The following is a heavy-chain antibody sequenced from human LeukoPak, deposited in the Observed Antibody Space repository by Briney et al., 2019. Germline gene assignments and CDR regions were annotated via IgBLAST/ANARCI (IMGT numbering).Heavy chain of an antibody. Sequence: GGSLRLSCAASGFTFSDYYMSWIRQAPGKGLEWVSYISSSGSTIYYADSVKGRFAISRDNAKNSLYLQMNSLRAEDTALYFCAQWSRYFDYWGQGTLVTVSS. CDR3: AQWSRYFDY. CDR1: GFTFSDYY. D-gene: IGHD1-26*01. J-gene: IGHJ4*02. V-gene: IGHV3-11*01. CDR2: ISSSGSTI.